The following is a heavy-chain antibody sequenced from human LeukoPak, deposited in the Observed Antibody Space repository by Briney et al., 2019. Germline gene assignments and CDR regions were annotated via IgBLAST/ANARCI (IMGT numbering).Heavy chain of an antibody. CDR1: GFTFSDYY. V-gene: IGHV3-11*01. Sequence: GGSLRLSCAASGFTFSDYYMSWIRQAPGKGLEWVSYISGSGSTIYYADSMKGRFTISRDNAKNSLYLQLNSLRAEDTAVYYCARARYTSAWSYYFDYWGQGTLATVSS. CDR2: ISGSGSTI. J-gene: IGHJ4*02. D-gene: IGHD6-19*01. CDR3: ARARYTSAWSYYFDY.